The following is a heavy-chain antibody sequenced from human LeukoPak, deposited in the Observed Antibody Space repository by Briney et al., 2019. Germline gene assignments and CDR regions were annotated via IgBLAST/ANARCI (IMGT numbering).Heavy chain of an antibody. Sequence: KASETLSLTCTVSGGSISSSSYYWGWIRQPPGKGLEWIGSIYYSGSTYYNPSLKSRVTISVDTSKNQFSLKLSSVTAADTAVYYCARHAGYCSAGKCFMDVWGQGTTVTVSS. CDR1: GGSISSSSYY. D-gene: IGHD2-15*01. CDR2: IYYSGST. J-gene: IGHJ6*02. V-gene: IGHV4-39*01. CDR3: ARHAGYCSAGKCFMDV.